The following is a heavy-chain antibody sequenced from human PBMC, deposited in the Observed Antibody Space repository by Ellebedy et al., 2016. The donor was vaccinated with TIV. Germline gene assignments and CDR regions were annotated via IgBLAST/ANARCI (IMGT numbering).Heavy chain of an antibody. V-gene: IGHV3-23*01. CDR2: IVGSGA. D-gene: IGHD5-18*01. Sequence: PGGSLRLSCAASGFTFSPYAMAWVRQAPGKGLEWVSGIVGSGAEKYADSVKGRFTISRDNSKRPVDLQMRSVRAEDTAVYFCAKDRTPGDGYRVFDNWGQGTLVSVSS. J-gene: IGHJ4*02. CDR3: AKDRTPGDGYRVFDN. CDR1: GFTFSPYA.